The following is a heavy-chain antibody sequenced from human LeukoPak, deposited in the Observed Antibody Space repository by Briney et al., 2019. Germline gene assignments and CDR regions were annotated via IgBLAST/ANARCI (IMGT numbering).Heavy chain of an antibody. CDR2: IWYDGSNK. CDR1: GFTFSSYG. CDR3: ARDYYDSSGYYYVPNLDY. Sequence: PGRSLRLSCAASGFTFSSYGMHWVRQAPGKGLEWVAVIWYDGSNKYYADSVKGRFTISRDNSKNTLYLQMNSLRAEDTAVYYCARDYYDSSGYYYVPNLDYWGQGTLVTVSS. J-gene: IGHJ4*02. D-gene: IGHD3-22*01. V-gene: IGHV3-30*19.